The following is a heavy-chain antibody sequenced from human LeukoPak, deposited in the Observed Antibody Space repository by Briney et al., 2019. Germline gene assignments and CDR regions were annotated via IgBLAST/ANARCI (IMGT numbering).Heavy chain of an antibody. CDR3: SRDRDSSRYSPGYFDL. Sequence: PSETLSLTCTVSGGSISSGGYYWSWVRQHAGKGLEWIGYIYYSGSTYYNPSLKSRVTISVDTSKNQFSLKLSSVTAADTAAYYCSRDRDSSRYSPGYFDLWGRGTLVTVSS. CDR2: IYYSGST. CDR1: GGSISSGGYY. J-gene: IGHJ2*01. V-gene: IGHV4-31*03. D-gene: IGHD3-22*01.